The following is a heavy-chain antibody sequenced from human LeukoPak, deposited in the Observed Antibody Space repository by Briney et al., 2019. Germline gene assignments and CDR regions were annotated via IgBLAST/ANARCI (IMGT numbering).Heavy chain of an antibody. J-gene: IGHJ5*02. CDR2: INPNSGGT. V-gene: IGHV1-2*02. D-gene: IGHD2-2*01. CDR1: GGTFSSYT. Sequence: GASVKVSCKASGGTFSSYTISWVRQAPGQGLEWMGWINPNSGGTNYAQKFQGRVTMTRDTSISTAYMELSRLRSDDTAVYYCASRYCSSTSCPEPTGFDPWGQGTLVTVSS. CDR3: ASRYCSSTSCPEPTGFDP.